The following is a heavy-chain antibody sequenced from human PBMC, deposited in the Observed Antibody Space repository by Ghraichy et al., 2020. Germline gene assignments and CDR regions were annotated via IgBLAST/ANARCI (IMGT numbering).Heavy chain of an antibody. V-gene: IGHV3-48*02. CDR2: ISSSSSTI. CDR1: GFTFRSYS. J-gene: IGHJ4*02. D-gene: IGHD3-22*01. Sequence: GSLRLSCAASGFTFRSYSMNWVRQAPGQGLEWVSYISSSSSTIYDADAVNGRFTLDRDNAKKSLYLQMNSLGDEDTAGYYCARSSVTYYYDSSGPRTGYYFDYWGQGGPVTVPS. CDR3: ARSSVTYYYDSSGPRTGYYFDY.